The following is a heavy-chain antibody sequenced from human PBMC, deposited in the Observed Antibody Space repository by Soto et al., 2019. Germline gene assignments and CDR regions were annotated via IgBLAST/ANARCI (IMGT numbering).Heavy chain of an antibody. V-gene: IGHV3-33*01. CDR3: AREWADEGFAI. Sequence: QVQLVESGGGVVQPGRSLRLSCAASGFTFSSYGMHWVRQAPGKGLEWVAVIWYDGSNKYYADSVKGRFTISRDNSKNTLYLQMNSLRDEDTAVDYCAREWADEGFAIWGQGTMVTVSS. CDR2: IWYDGSNK. D-gene: IGHD1-26*01. CDR1: GFTFSSYG. J-gene: IGHJ3*02.